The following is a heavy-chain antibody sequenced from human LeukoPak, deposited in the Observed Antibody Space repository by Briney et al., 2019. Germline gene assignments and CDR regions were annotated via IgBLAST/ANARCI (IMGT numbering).Heavy chain of an antibody. J-gene: IGHJ4*02. CDR3: AKDIPERVYSFDY. CDR1: GFTFSSYG. D-gene: IGHD6-13*01. V-gene: IGHV3-30*18. CDR2: ISYDGSNK. Sequence: GGSLRLSCAASGFTFSSYGMHWVRQAPGKGLEWVAVISYDGSNKYYADSVKGRFTISRDNSKNTLYLQMNSLRAEDTAVYYCAKDIPERVYSFDYWGQGTLVTVSS.